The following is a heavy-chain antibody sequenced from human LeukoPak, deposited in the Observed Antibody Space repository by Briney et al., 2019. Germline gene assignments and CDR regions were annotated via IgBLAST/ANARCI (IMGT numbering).Heavy chain of an antibody. J-gene: IGHJ5*02. V-gene: IGHV3-53*01. D-gene: IGHD3-9*01. Sequence: GGSLRLSCAASGLTVSKNYMSWVRQAPGKGLESVSVIYSGGSTYYADSVRGRFTISRDNSKNTLYLQMNSLRVEDTAMYYCARVQSNYDILTGHLFWFDPWGQGTRVTVSS. CDR3: ARVQSNYDILTGHLFWFDP. CDR2: IYSGGST. CDR1: GLTVSKNY.